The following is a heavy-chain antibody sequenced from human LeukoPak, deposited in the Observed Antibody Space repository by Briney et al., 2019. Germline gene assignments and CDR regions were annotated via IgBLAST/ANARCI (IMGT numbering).Heavy chain of an antibody. J-gene: IGHJ4*02. Sequence: PGGSLRLSCAASGFTFSSYAMHWVRQAPGKGLEWVALIPYDGSNKYYADSVKGRFAVSRDNSKNTLYLQMNSLRAEDTAVCHCVRGGYSSSCLTFDYWGQGTLVTVSS. CDR3: VRGGYSSSCLTFDY. CDR2: IPYDGSNK. CDR1: GFTFSSYA. D-gene: IGHD2-2*01. V-gene: IGHV3-30*09.